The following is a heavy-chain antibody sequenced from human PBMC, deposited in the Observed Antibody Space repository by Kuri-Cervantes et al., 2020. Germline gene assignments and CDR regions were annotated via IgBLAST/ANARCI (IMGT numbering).Heavy chain of an antibody. CDR1: GGSISSSSYY. Sequence: SETLSLTCTVSGGSISSSSYYWGWIRQPPGKGLEWIGSSYYSGSTYYNPSVKSRVTISVDTYKNQFSLKLSSVTAAVTAVYYCARHTYSSGWYWLNVGWFDPWGQGTLVTVSS. CDR3: ARHTYSSGWYWLNVGWFDP. CDR2: SYYSGST. V-gene: IGHV4-39*01. J-gene: IGHJ5*02. D-gene: IGHD6-19*01.